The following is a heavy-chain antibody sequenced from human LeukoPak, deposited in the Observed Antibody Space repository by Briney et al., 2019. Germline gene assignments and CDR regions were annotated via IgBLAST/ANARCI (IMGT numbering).Heavy chain of an antibody. Sequence: ASVKVSCKASGYTFTNYGINWVRQAPGQGLEWMGWISAYNGNTNYAQKLQGRVTMATDTSTSTAYMDLSSLRSDDTAVYYWARDSGRKVDDSSGYYHWDFDQWGQGTLVTVSS. CDR2: ISAYNGNT. V-gene: IGHV1-18*01. D-gene: IGHD3-22*01. CDR3: ARDSGRKVDDSSGYYHWDFDQ. CDR1: GYTFTNYG. J-gene: IGHJ4*02.